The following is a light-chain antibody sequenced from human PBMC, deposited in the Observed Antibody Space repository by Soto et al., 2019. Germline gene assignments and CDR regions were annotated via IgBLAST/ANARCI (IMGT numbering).Light chain of an antibody. V-gene: IGKV3-20*01. J-gene: IGKJ1*01. CDR1: QNVDSSS. Sequence: EIVLTQSPGTLSLSPGERATLSCRASQNVDSSSLAWYQQKPGQAPRLLIYGAFSRATGIPDRFSGSVSGTDFTLTISRLEPEDFAVYYCQQYGGSPLWTFGQGTKVEIK. CDR3: QQYGGSPLWT. CDR2: GAF.